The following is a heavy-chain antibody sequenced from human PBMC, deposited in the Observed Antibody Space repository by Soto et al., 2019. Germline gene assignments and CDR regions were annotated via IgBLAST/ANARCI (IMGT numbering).Heavy chain of an antibody. V-gene: IGHV3-64*01. D-gene: IGHD5-12*01. CDR1: GFTFSSYA. CDR2: ISSNGGST. J-gene: IGHJ3*02. Sequence: GGSLRLSCAASGFTFSSYAMHWVRQAPGKGLEYVSAISSNGGSTYYANSVKGRFTISRDNSKNTLYLQMGSLRAEDMAVYYCARVYSGYDFADAFAIWGQGTMVTVSS. CDR3: ARVYSGYDFADAFAI.